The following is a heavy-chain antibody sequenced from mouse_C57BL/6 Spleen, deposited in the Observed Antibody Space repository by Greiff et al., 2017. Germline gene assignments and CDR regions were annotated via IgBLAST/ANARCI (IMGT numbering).Heavy chain of an antibody. CDR3: VRLGLLGYWYFDV. CDR1: GFSFNTYA. J-gene: IGHJ1*03. V-gene: IGHV10-1*01. Sequence: EVKLMESGGGLVQPKGSLKLSCAASGFSFNTYAMNWVRQAPGKGLEWVARIRSKSNNYATYYADSVKDRFTISRDDSESMLYLQMNNLKTEDTAMYYCVRLGLLGYWYFDVWGTGTTVTVSS. D-gene: IGHD2-10*01. CDR2: IRSKSNNYAT.